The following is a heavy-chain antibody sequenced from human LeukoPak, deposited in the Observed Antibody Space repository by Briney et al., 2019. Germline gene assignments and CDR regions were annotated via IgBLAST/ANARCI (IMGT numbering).Heavy chain of an antibody. CDR2: IYYSGST. CDR3: ARDHMVRQPL. D-gene: IGHD3-10*01. V-gene: IGHV4-31*03. Sequence: SETLSLTCTVSGGSISSGGYYWSWIRQHPGKGLEWIGYIYYSGSTYYNPSLKSRVTISVDTSKNQFSLKLSSVTAADTAVYYCARDHMVRQPLWSQGTLVTVSS. CDR1: GGSISSGGYY. J-gene: IGHJ4*02.